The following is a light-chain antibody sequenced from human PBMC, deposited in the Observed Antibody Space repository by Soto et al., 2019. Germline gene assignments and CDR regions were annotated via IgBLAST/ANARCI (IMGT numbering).Light chain of an antibody. CDR3: QKYNSALWT. J-gene: IGKJ1*01. CDR1: LGISDY. Sequence: DIQMTQSPSSLSASVGDRVTITCRASLGISDYLAWYQQKPGKVPKLLIYAASTLQSGVPSRFSGSGSGTDFTLTISSLQPEDVATYYCQKYNSALWTFGQGTKVDIK. V-gene: IGKV1-27*01. CDR2: AAS.